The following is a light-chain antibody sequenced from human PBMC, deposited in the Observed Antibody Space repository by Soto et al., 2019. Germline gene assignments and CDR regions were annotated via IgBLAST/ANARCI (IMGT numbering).Light chain of an antibody. CDR3: QQYNSFSIT. CDR1: QSISGW. J-gene: IGKJ4*01. CDR2: DAS. V-gene: IGKV1-5*01. Sequence: DIQMTQSPSTLSASVGDTVTITCRASQSISGWLAWYQQKPGKAPQVLIFDASRLESGVPSRFSGSGSGTEFTLTISSLQPDDLATYYCQQYNSFSITFGGGTKVEI.